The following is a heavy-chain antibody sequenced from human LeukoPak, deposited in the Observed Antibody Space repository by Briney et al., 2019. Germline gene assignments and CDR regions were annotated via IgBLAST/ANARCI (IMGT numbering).Heavy chain of an antibody. CDR2: INHSGST. V-gene: IGHV4-39*07. CDR3: ARGSSSFPYYYYMDV. D-gene: IGHD6-6*01. CDR1: GDSISRSSYY. J-gene: IGHJ6*03. Sequence: SETLSLTCNVSGDSISRSSYYWGWIRQPPGKGLEWIGEINHSGSTNYNPSLKSRVTISVDTSKNQFSLKLSSVTAADTAVYYCARGSSSFPYYYYMDVWGKGTTVTVSS.